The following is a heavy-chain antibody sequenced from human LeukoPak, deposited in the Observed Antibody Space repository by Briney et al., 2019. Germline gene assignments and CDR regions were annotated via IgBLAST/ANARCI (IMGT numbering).Heavy chain of an antibody. V-gene: IGHV3-53*01. CDR2: ISASGAAT. J-gene: IGHJ4*02. CDR3: AKGKTYEHFDS. D-gene: IGHD5-12*01. Sequence: TGGSLRLSCAASGFTVSTNYMSWVRQAPGKGLEWVSGISASGAATYYPDSVKGRFTISRDNSENTLYLQMNSLRAEDTALYYCAKGKTYEHFDSWGQGTLVTVSS. CDR1: GFTVSTNY.